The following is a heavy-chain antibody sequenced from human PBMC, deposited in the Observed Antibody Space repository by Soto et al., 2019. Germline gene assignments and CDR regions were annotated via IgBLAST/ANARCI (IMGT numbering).Heavy chain of an antibody. CDR3: ARGAYDILTGPNWFDP. J-gene: IGHJ5*02. V-gene: IGHV4-30-2*01. D-gene: IGHD3-9*01. Sequence: TLSSTCAVSGGSISSGGYSWCWIRQTPGKGLEWIGYIYHSGSTYYNPSLKSRDPISVDRSKNQFSLKLSSVTAEDTALYYCARGAYDILTGPNWFDPWGQGTLVTVS. CDR2: IYHSGST. CDR1: GGSISSGGYS.